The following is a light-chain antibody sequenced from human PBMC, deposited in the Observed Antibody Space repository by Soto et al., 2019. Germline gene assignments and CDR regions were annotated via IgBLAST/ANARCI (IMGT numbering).Light chain of an antibody. CDR2: RNN. CDR1: SSNIGSNY. V-gene: IGLV1-47*01. Sequence: QSVLTQPPSASGTPGQRVTISCSGSSSNIGSNYVYWYQQLPGTAPKLLIYRNNQRPSGVPDRFSGSKSGTSASLAISGLRSEDEADYYCAAWDDILSGVVFGGVTKLTVL. J-gene: IGLJ2*01. CDR3: AAWDDILSGVV.